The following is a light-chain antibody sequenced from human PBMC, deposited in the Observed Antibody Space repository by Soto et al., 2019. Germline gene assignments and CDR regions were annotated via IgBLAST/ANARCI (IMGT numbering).Light chain of an antibody. Sequence: DIVMTQSPLSLPVTPGEPASISCRSSQSLLHSNGYNYLDWYLQKPGQSPQLLIYLGSSRASGVPDRFSGSGSGTDFTLKISRVEAEDVGFYYCMQALQAPLTFVQGTKVDIK. V-gene: IGKV2-28*01. CDR1: QSLLHSNGYNY. J-gene: IGKJ1*01. CDR3: MQALQAPLT. CDR2: LGS.